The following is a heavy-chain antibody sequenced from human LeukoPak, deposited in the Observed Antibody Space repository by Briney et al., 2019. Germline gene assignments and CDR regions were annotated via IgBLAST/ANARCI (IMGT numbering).Heavy chain of an antibody. J-gene: IGHJ4*02. CDR1: GYTFTSYA. CDR3: ASGYSGYLLPNY. V-gene: IGHV1-3*01. D-gene: IGHD5-12*01. CDR2: INAGNGNT. Sequence: ASVKVSCKASGYTFTSYAMHWVRQAPGQRLEWMGWINAGNGNTKYSQKFQGRVTITRDTSASTAYMELSSPRPEDTAVHYCASGYSGYLLPNYWGQGTLVTVSS.